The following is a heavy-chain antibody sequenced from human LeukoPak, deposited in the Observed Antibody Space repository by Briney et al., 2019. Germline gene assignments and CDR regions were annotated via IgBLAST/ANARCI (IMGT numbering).Heavy chain of an antibody. CDR3: ARHSSGYSYGHAPFDY. V-gene: IGHV4-39*01. CDR1: GGSISTGSYY. D-gene: IGHD5-18*01. J-gene: IGHJ4*02. CDR2: IYYTGTT. Sequence: SETLSLTCTVSGGSISTGSYYWGWIRLPPGKGLEWIGIIYYTGTTNYNPSLKSRVTISVDTSKNQFSLKLSSVTAADTAVFYCARHSSGYSYGHAPFDYWGQGTLVTVSS.